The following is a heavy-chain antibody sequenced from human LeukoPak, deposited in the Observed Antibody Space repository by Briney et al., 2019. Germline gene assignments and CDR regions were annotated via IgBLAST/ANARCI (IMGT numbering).Heavy chain of an antibody. CDR3: ARAGVTNQLGETYWYFDL. J-gene: IGHJ2*01. D-gene: IGHD1-1*01. CDR1: GFTFSSYG. Sequence: GGSLRLSCAASGFTFSSYGMHWVRQAPGKGLEWVAFIRYDGSNKYYADSVKGRFTVSRDNAANSLYLQMSNLGVEDTAVYSCARAGVTNQLGETYWYFDLWGRGTLVTVSS. V-gene: IGHV3-30*02. CDR2: IRYDGSNK.